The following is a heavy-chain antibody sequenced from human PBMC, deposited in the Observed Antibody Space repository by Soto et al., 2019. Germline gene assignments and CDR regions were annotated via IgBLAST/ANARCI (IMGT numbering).Heavy chain of an antibody. J-gene: IGHJ3*02. CDR2: ISGSGGST. CDR1: GFTFSSYA. V-gene: IGHV3-23*01. D-gene: IGHD3-9*01. Sequence: GGSLRLSCAASGFTFSSYAMSWVRQAPGKGLEWVSAISGSGGSTYYADSVKGRFTISRDNSKNTLYLQMNSLRAEDTAVYYCAKVFGGDILTGHPAVVYPRAAFDIWGQGTMVTVSS. CDR3: AKVFGGDILTGHPAVVYPRAAFDI.